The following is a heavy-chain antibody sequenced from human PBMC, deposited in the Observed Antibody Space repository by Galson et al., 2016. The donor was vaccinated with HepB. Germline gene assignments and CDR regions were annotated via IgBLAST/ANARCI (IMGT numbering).Heavy chain of an antibody. CDR3: ARGEFGSAWNVAY. J-gene: IGHJ4*02. CDR1: GFTFSSFG. V-gene: IGHV3-30*03. Sequence: SLRLSCAASGFTFSSFGMHWVRQAPGKGLEWVAIISYDGSEKYYANSVKGRLTISRDNAQNSLYLHMNSLRAEDTAIYYCARGEFGSAWNVAYWGQGTLVTVSS. D-gene: IGHD1-1*01. CDR2: ISYDGSEK.